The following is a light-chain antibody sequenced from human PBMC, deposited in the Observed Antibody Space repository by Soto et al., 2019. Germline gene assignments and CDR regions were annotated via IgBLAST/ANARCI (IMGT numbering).Light chain of an antibody. V-gene: IGKV3-11*01. J-gene: IGKJ2*01. CDR2: DAS. Sequence: XIILTQAPSTLSLSPGERSTRSCRAIQSISTFLVWYQQKHGQAPSILIFDASYRATGVPARFSGSGSGTDFTITISSLEPEDSAVYYCQQRGRWPPYTFGQGTKVDIK. CDR1: QSISTF. CDR3: QQRGRWPPYT.